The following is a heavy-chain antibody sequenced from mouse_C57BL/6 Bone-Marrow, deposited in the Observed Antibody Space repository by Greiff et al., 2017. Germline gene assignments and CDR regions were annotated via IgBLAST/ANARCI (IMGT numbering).Heavy chain of an antibody. Sequence: EVKLMESGGGLVKPGGFLKLSCAASGFTFSSYAMSWVRQTPEKRLEWVATISDGGSYTYYPDNVKGRFTISRDNAKNNLYLQMSHLKSEDTAMYYCAREELRPRFAYWGQGTLVTVSA. D-gene: IGHD2-4*01. V-gene: IGHV5-4*01. CDR3: AREELRPRFAY. CDR1: GFTFSSYA. CDR2: ISDGGSYT. J-gene: IGHJ3*01.